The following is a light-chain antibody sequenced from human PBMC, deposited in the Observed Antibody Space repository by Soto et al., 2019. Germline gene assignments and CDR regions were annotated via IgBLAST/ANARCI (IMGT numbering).Light chain of an antibody. V-gene: IGLV2-14*01. J-gene: IGLJ1*01. Sequence: QSVLTQAASVSGAPEQSITISCTGTNSDVNYVSWHQQHPGKAPKLMIYEVINRSSGVSTRFSGSKSGNTASLTISGLQAEDEADYYCSSSTSSNTFGFGTGTKVTVL. CDR3: SSSTSSNTFG. CDR2: EVI. CDR1: NSDVNY.